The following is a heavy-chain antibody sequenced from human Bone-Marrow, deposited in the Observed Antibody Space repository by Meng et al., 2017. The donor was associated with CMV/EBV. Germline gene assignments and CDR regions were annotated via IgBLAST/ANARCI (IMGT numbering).Heavy chain of an antibody. Sequence: SETLSLICTVSGYSISSGYYWGRIRQPPGKGLEWIGSIYYSGSTYYNPSLKSRVTISVDTSKNLFSLKLSSVTAADTAVYYCARFALLGYSSGYLFDYWGQGTLVTVSS. D-gene: IGHD3-22*01. V-gene: IGHV4-38-2*02. CDR1: GYSISSGYY. CDR3: ARFALLGYSSGYLFDY. J-gene: IGHJ4*02. CDR2: IYYSGST.